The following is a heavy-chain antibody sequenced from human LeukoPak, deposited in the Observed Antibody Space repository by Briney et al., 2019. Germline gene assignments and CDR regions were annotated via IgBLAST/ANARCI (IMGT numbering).Heavy chain of an antibody. CDR2: INPSGGST. V-gene: IGHV1-46*01. CDR3: ARVPPDYYYDSSGYFTSDAFDI. CDR1: GYTFTSYY. D-gene: IGHD3-22*01. Sequence: WASVKVSCKASGYTFTSYYMHWVRQAPGQGLEWMGIINPSGGSTSYAQKFQGRVTITADESTSTAYMELSSLRSEDTAVYYCARVPPDYYYDSSGYFTSDAFDIWGQGTMVTVSS. J-gene: IGHJ3*02.